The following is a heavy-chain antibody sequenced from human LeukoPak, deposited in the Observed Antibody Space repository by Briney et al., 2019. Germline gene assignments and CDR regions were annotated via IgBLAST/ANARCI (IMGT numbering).Heavy chain of an antibody. J-gene: IGHJ4*02. CDR1: GFTFSSYA. D-gene: IGHD2-21*01. V-gene: IGHV3-23*01. CDR3: AKEAENIVVVIGIDY. CDR2: ISGSGGST. Sequence: GGSLRLSCAASGFTFSSYAMSWVRQVPGKGLEWVSVISGSGGSTYYADSVKGRFTISRDNSKNTLYLQMNSLRAEDTAVYYCAKEAENIVVVIGIDYWGQGTLVTVSS.